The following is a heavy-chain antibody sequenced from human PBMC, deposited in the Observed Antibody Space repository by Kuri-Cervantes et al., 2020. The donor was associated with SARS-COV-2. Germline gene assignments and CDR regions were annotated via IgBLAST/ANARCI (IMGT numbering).Heavy chain of an antibody. CDR2: ISSYSGNT. D-gene: IGHD3-10*01. CDR3: ARSGSAPYYYYGMDV. Sequence: VSVKVSCKASGYNFASYGITWVRQVPGQGLEWVGWISSYSGNTNYAQNLQGRVTMTTDTSTSTAYMDLRSLRSDDTAVYYCARSGSAPYYYYGMDVWGHGTTVTVSS. J-gene: IGHJ6*02. CDR1: GYNFASYG. V-gene: IGHV1-18*01.